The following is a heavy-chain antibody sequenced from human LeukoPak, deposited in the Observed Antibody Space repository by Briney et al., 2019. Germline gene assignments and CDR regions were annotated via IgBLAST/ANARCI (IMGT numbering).Heavy chain of an antibody. CDR3: AADLKGDDFWTYYYGMDV. V-gene: IGHV1-58*01. CDR2: IVVGSGNT. Sequence: SVTVSCTASGFTFTSSAVQWVRQARGQRLEWIGWIVVGSGNTNYAQKFQERVTITRDMSTSTAYMELSSLRSEDTAVYYCAADLKGDDFWTYYYGMDVWGQGTTVTVSS. J-gene: IGHJ6*02. CDR1: GFTFTSSA. D-gene: IGHD3-3*01.